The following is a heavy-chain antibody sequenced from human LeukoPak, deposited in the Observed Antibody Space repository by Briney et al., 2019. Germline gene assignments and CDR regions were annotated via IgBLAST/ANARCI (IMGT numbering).Heavy chain of an antibody. CDR1: GFTFSIYE. D-gene: IGHD6-19*01. CDR3: ARGSASGWYTDY. V-gene: IGHV3-48*03. CDR2: ISSSGRTI. Sequence: PGGSLRLSCAASGFTFSIYEMNWVRQAPGKGLEGVAHISSSGRTIYYADSVKGRFTISRDNAKNSLHLQMNSLRPDDTALYYCARGSASGWYTDYWGQGALIIVSS. J-gene: IGHJ4*02.